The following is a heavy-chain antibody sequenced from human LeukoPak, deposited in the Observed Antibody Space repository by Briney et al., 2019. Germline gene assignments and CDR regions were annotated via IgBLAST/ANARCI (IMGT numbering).Heavy chain of an antibody. Sequence: PSETLSVTCTVSGGSISSSNYCWGWIRQPPGKGLEYIGSVYYTGSIHYNPSLTSRVTISADTSKNQFSLKLSSVTAADTAVYCCARLSYGELDYWGQGTLVTVSS. CDR3: ARLSYGELDY. D-gene: IGHD3-10*01. CDR2: VYYTGSI. V-gene: IGHV4-39*01. J-gene: IGHJ4*02. CDR1: GGSISSSNYC.